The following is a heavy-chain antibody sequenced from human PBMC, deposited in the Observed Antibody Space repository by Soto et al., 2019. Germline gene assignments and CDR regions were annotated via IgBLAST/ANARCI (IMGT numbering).Heavy chain of an antibody. CDR3: ARDRGPFKSLGYCSGGSCYRGRLFDP. Sequence: QVQLVESGGGVVQPGRSLRLSCAASGFTFSSYGMHWVRQAPGKGLEWVAVIWYDGSNKYYADSVKGRFTISRDNSKYTLYLQMNSLRAEDTAVYYCARDRGPFKSLGYCSGGSCYRGRLFDPWGQGTLVTVSS. J-gene: IGHJ5*02. D-gene: IGHD2-15*01. CDR2: IWYDGSNK. V-gene: IGHV3-33*01. CDR1: GFTFSSYG.